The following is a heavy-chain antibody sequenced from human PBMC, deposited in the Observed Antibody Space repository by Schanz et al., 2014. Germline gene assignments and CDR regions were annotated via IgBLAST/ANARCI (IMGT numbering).Heavy chain of an antibody. Sequence: EVQLVESGGGLVQPGGSLKLSCAASGLIFSNYVMSWVRQAPGKGLEWVSTIGTSGGTNYAESVKGRFTISRDNFKGALYLQMSSLRAEDTAVYYCAKSQGSSFDSWGQGTLVTVSS. CDR3: AKSQGSSFDS. V-gene: IGHV3-23*04. CDR1: GLIFSNYV. D-gene: IGHD6-13*01. J-gene: IGHJ4*02. CDR2: IGTSGGT.